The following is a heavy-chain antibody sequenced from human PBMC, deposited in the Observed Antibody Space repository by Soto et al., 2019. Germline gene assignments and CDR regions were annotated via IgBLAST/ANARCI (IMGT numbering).Heavy chain of an antibody. J-gene: IGHJ5*02. CDR2: IIPIFGTA. CDR1: GGTFSSYA. Sequence: QVQLVQSGAEVKKPGSSVKVSCKASGGTFSSYAISWVRQAPGQGLEWMGGIIPIFGTANYAQKFQGRVTLTADESTSTAYMERSSLRSEDTAVYYCAREVVVAATGWFDPWGQGTLVTVSS. CDR3: AREVVVAATGWFDP. V-gene: IGHV1-69*12. D-gene: IGHD2-15*01.